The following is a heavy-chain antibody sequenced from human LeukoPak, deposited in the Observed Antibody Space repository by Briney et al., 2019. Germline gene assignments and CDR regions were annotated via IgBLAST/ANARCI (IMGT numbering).Heavy chain of an antibody. J-gene: IGHJ4*02. CDR2: INTNTGNP. V-gene: IGHV7-4-1*02. Sequence: GASVKVSCKGFGYTFTTFGINWVRQAPGQGLEWMGWINTNTGNPTYAQGFTGRFVFSLDTSVSTAYLQISSLKAEDTAVYYCARGPNGGLWGSYFDYWGQGTLVTVSS. CDR3: ARGPNGGLWGSYFDY. D-gene: IGHD2-8*01. CDR1: GYTFTTFG.